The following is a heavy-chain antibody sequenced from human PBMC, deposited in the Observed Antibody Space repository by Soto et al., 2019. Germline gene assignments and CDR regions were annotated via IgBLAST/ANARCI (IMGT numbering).Heavy chain of an antibody. CDR3: ATDSRNVGIGYFDS. D-gene: IGHD1-26*01. J-gene: IGHJ4*02. Sequence: EVKVIESGGDLIEPGGSLRLSCAASGFKVGSGYVTWVRQAPGEGLEWVSVIVSGGSTHYADSVTGRFTVSRDVSNNTVYLHMSSLRAEDTAVYFCATDSRNVGIGYFDSWGLGTLVTVSS. CDR2: IVSGGST. V-gene: IGHV3-53*01. CDR1: GFKVGSGY.